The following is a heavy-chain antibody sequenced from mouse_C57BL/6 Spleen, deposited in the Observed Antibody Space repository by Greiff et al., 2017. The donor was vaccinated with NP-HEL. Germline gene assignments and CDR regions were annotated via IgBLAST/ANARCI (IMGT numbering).Heavy chain of an antibody. V-gene: IGHV5-17*01. CDR1: GFTFSDYG. D-gene: IGHD2-4*01. Sequence: EVKLEESGGGLVKPGGSLKLSCAASGFTFSDYGMHWVRQAPEKGLEWVAYISSGSSTIYYADTVKGRFTISRDNAENTLFLQMTSLRSEDTAMYYCARKIYYDYPDYAMDYWGQGTSVTVSS. CDR2: ISSGSSTI. J-gene: IGHJ4*01. CDR3: ARKIYYDYPDYAMDY.